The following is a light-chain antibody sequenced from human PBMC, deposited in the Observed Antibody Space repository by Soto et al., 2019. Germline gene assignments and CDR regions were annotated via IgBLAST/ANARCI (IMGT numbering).Light chain of an antibody. CDR2: KAS. CDR3: QHYSAFSVT. J-gene: IGKJ1*01. V-gene: IGKV1-5*03. CDR1: QSIGDL. Sequence: DIQMTQSPSTLCASVEDRVPITSRASQSIGDLLAWYQQKPGEAPKLLIYKASYLESGVPSRFSGSGSGTEFTLTISSLQPEDLATYYCQHYSAFSVTFGQGTKVDIK.